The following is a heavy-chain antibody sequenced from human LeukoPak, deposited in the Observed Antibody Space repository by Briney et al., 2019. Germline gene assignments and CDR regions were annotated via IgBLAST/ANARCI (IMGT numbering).Heavy chain of an antibody. D-gene: IGHD1-26*01. CDR1: GFTFDDYA. CDR2: ISWDGGNN. CDR3: AKGVGGTRWAFDI. J-gene: IGHJ3*02. Sequence: GGSLRLSCAASGFTFDDYAMHWARQAPGKGLEWVSLISWDGGNNYYADSVKGRFTISRDNSKNALYLQMNSLRAEDTALYYCAKGVGGTRWAFDIWGQGTMVTVSS. V-gene: IGHV3-43D*03.